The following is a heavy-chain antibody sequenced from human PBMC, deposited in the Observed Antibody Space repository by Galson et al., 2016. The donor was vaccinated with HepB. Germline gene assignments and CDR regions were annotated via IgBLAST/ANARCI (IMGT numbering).Heavy chain of an antibody. CDR3: AIDPSQWHDLLFGN. Sequence: SLRLSCAASGFTFDKYGMTWFRQAPGKGLEWVSTICGRCGDMDYADSVKGRFTISRDDSKNPLYLHMKRLRVEDTAIYYCAIDPSQWHDLLFGNWAQGTLVTVSA. CDR1: GFTFDKYG. CDR2: ICGRCGDM. V-gene: IGHV3-23*01. J-gene: IGHJ4*02. D-gene: IGHD6-19*01.